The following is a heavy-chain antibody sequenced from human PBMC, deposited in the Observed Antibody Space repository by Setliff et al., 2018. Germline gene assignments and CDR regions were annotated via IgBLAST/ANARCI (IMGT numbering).Heavy chain of an antibody. J-gene: IGHJ6*02. CDR1: GYTFTSYA. D-gene: IGHD4-17*01. V-gene: IGHV1-3*01. CDR3: ARDLIDPDYGDYLSFYYYGMDV. CDR2: INAGNGNT. Sequence: GASVKVSCKASGYTFTSYAMHWVRQAHGQRLEWMGWINAGNGNTKYSQKFQGRVTITRDTSASKAYMELSSLRSEDTAVYYCARDLIDPDYGDYLSFYYYGMDVWGQGTTVTVSS.